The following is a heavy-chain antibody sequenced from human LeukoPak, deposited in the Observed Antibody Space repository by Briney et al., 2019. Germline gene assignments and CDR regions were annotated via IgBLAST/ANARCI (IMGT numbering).Heavy chain of an antibody. Sequence: GGSLRLSCAASGFTFSSYWMSWVRQAPGKGLEGVANVKQDGSEKYYVDSVKGRFTISRDNAKNSLYLQMNGLRAEDTAVYYCATVRRSSSGWFFDYWGQGTLVTVSS. D-gene: IGHD6-19*01. CDR3: ATVRRSSSGWFFDY. CDR1: GFTFSSYW. J-gene: IGHJ4*02. CDR2: VKQDGSEK. V-gene: IGHV3-7*01.